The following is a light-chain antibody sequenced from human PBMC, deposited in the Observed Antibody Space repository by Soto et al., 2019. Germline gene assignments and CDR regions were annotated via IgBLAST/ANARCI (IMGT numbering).Light chain of an antibody. CDR1: QSTTGW. CDR3: QQYNPYSYS. V-gene: IGKV1-5*03. J-gene: IGKJ2*03. Sequence: DIQMTQSPSTLSASIGDRVTITCRASQSTTGWLAWYQQKPGKAPKLLIYKTSSLESGVPSRFSGSESGTEFPLTISSLQPDDFATYYCQQYNPYSYSFGQGTKLEIK. CDR2: KTS.